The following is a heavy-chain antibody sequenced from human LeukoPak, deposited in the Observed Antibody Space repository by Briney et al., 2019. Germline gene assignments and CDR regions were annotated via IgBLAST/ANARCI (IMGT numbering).Heavy chain of an antibody. Sequence: GGSLRLSCAASGFTFSSYEMNWVRQAPGKGLEWVAFIRYDGSDKYYADSVKGRFTISRDNSKNTLYLQMNSLRAEDTAIYYCAKDGLGGFGDYMDVWGKGTTVTISS. CDR2: IRYDGSDK. V-gene: IGHV3-30*02. CDR3: AKDGLGGFGDYMDV. CDR1: GFTFSSYE. D-gene: IGHD3-10*01. J-gene: IGHJ6*03.